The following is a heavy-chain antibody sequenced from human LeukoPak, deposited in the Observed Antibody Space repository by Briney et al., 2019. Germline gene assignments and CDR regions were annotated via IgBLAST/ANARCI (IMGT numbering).Heavy chain of an antibody. Sequence: PGGSLRLSCAASEFTFSSYWMSWVRQAPGEGLEWVANIKEDGSEKRYVGSVKGRFTISRDNAKNSLYLQMNGLRAEDTAVYYCARDYCSSTSCLFDYWGQGTLVTVSS. D-gene: IGHD2-2*01. CDR2: IKEDGSEK. CDR1: EFTFSSYW. J-gene: IGHJ4*02. V-gene: IGHV3-7*01. CDR3: ARDYCSSTSCLFDY.